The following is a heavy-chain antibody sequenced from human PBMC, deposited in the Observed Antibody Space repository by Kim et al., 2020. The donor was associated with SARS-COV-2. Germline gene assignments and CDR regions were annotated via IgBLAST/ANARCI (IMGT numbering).Heavy chain of an antibody. CDR2: T. Sequence: TNYALKFQGWVTMTRDTSISTAYMELSRLRSDDTAVYYCAREGTFDWLDYWGQGTLVTVSS. J-gene: IGHJ4*02. CDR3: AREGTFDWLDY. V-gene: IGHV1-2*04. D-gene: IGHD3-9*01.